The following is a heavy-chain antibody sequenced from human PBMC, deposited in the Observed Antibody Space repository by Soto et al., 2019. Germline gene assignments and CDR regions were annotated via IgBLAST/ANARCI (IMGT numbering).Heavy chain of an antibody. CDR1: GDTFTAYD. V-gene: IGHV1-8*01. J-gene: IGHJ4*02. CDR3: ARGRASGSYYLLDY. D-gene: IGHD3-10*01. Sequence: ASVKVSCKASGDTFTAYDINWVRQATGHGLEWMGWINPNSGNIGYAQRFQGRVTMTRDTAIRTAYMEVSSLRSDDTAAYYCARGRASGSYYLLDYWGQGTLVTVS. CDR2: INPNSGNI.